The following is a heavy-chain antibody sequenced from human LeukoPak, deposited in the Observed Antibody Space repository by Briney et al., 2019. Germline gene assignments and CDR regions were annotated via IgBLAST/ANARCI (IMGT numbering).Heavy chain of an antibody. CDR1: GFTVSTNY. CDR3: ARGVSSGWYDYFDC. D-gene: IGHD6-19*01. V-gene: IGHV3-21*06. Sequence: GGSLRLSCAASGFTVSTNYMSWVRQAPGKKLEWVSSISSGGSHIYYADSLKGRFTVSRDNAKNSLFLQMYSLRAEDTAVYYCARGVSSGWYDYFDCWGQGTRVTISS. J-gene: IGHJ4*02. CDR2: ISSGGSHI.